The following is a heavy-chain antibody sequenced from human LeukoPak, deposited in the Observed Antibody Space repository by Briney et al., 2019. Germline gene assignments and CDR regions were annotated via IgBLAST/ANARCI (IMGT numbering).Heavy chain of an antibody. D-gene: IGHD3-9*01. CDR1: GYTFTGYY. Sequence: APVKVSCKASGYTFTGYYMHWVRQAPGQGLEWMGWINPNSGGTNYAQKFQGRVTMTRDTSISTAYMELSRLRSDDTAVYYCARGGGYFDWLLDYWGQGTLVTVSS. J-gene: IGHJ4*02. V-gene: IGHV1-2*02. CDR2: INPNSGGT. CDR3: ARGGGYFDWLLDY.